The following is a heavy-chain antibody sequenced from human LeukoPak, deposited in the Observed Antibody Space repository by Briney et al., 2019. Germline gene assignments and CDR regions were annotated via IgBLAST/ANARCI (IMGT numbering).Heavy chain of an antibody. J-gene: IGHJ5*02. CDR2: IYYSGST. D-gene: IGHD3-10*01. CDR1: GGSISSYY. CDR3: ARGWFGELFWFDP. V-gene: IGHV4-59*01. Sequence: PSETLSLTCTVSGGSISSYYWRWIRQPPGKGLEWIGYIYYSGSTDYNPSLKSRVTISVDTSKNQFSLKLSSVTAADTAVYYCARGWFGELFWFDPWGQGTLVTVSS.